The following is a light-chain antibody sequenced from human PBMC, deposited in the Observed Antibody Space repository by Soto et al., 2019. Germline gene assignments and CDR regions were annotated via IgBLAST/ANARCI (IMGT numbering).Light chain of an antibody. CDR2: GAS. CDR3: QQYGSSPIT. J-gene: IGKJ5*01. Sequence: EIVMTQSPGTLSLSPGEIATVSFSASQSVRSSYLAWYQQKPGQAPRLLIYGASSRATGIPDRFSGSGSGTDFTLTISRLEPEDFAVYYCQQYGSSPITFGQGTRLEIK. CDR1: QSVRSSY. V-gene: IGKV3-20*01.